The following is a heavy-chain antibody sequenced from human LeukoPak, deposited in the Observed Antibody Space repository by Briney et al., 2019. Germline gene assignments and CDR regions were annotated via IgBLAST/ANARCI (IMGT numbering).Heavy chain of an antibody. Sequence: PGGSLRLSCAASGFTFSSYIMNWVRQAPGKGLEWVSYISSSSSTIYYADSVKGRFTISRDNAKNSLYLQMNSLRAEDTAVYYCAREGTEGRSSSDQNYYYYYYMDVWGKGTTVTVSS. J-gene: IGHJ6*03. CDR3: AREGTEGRSSSDQNYYYYYYMDV. V-gene: IGHV3-48*04. D-gene: IGHD6-6*01. CDR1: GFTFSSYI. CDR2: ISSSSSTI.